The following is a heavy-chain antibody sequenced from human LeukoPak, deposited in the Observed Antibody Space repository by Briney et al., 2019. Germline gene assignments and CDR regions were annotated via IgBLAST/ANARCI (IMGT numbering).Heavy chain of an antibody. CDR1: GFTLSNYA. J-gene: IGHJ4*02. CDR2: IGGSGSA. CDR3: AKDHHLSGGVLGFDY. V-gene: IGHV3-23*01. D-gene: IGHD2-15*01. Sequence: GASLRLSCAASGFTLSNYAMNWVRQAPGKGLEWVSGIGGSGSAYYADSVKGRFSISRDNSKNTLYLQINSLRAEDTAVYYCAKDHHLSGGVLGFDYWGQGTLVTVSS.